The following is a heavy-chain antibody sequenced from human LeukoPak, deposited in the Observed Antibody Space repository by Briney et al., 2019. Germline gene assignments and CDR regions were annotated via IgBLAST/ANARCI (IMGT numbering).Heavy chain of an antibody. CDR2: IYYSGST. Sequence: PSQTLSLTCTVSGGSISSGDYYWRWIRQPPGRGLEWIVYIYYSGSTYYNPSLKSRVTISVDKSKNQFSLKLSSVTAADTAVYYCAREAYYYGSGSYYNGLDYWGQGTLVTVSS. CDR3: AREAYYYGSGSYYNGLDY. CDR1: GGSISSGDYY. D-gene: IGHD3-10*01. V-gene: IGHV4-30-4*01. J-gene: IGHJ4*02.